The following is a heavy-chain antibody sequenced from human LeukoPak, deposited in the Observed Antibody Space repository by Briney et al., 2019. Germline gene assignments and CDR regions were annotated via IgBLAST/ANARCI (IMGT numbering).Heavy chain of an antibody. V-gene: IGHV1-69*05. J-gene: IGHJ4*02. Sequence: GASVKVSCKASGGTFSSYAISWVRQAPGQGLEWMGGIIPIFGTANYAQKLQGRVTMTRDMSTSTVYMELSSLRSEDTAVYYCARETTVTTHDFDYWGQGTLVTVSS. CDR1: GGTFSSYA. D-gene: IGHD4-17*01. CDR3: ARETTVTTHDFDY. CDR2: IIPIFGTA.